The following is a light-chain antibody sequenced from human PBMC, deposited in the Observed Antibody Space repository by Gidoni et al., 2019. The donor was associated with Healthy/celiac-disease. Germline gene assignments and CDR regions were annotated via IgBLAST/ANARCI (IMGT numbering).Light chain of an antibody. CDR1: QSISSSY. CDR2: GAS. Sequence: EIVLTQSPGTLSLSPGERATLSCRASQSISSSYLAWYQQKPGQAPRLLIYGASSRPTGIPDRFSGSGSGTDFTLTIGRLEPEDFAVYYCQQYGSSPLAFGQGTRLEIK. CDR3: QQYGSSPLA. V-gene: IGKV3-20*01. J-gene: IGKJ5*01.